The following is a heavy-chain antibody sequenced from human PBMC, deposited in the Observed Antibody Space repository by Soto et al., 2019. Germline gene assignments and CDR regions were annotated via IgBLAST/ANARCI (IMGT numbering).Heavy chain of an antibody. D-gene: IGHD7-27*01. CDR1: GFTISTNY. CDR3: ARVPDTGGRDFFDY. J-gene: IGHJ4*01. CDR2: IFSGGRT. V-gene: IGHV3-53*01. Sequence: EVRLVESGGGLIQPGGSLGLSCAASGFTISTNYMSWVRQAPGKGLEWVSVIFSGGRTYYADSVKGRFTISRDISKNTLYLQMNSLRADDTAVYYCARVPDTGGRDFFDYWGHGTLVTVSS.